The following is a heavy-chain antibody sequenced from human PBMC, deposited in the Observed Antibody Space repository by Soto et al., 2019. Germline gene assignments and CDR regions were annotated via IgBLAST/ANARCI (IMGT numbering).Heavy chain of an antibody. Sequence: SETLSLTCTVSGGSISSGYYWSWIRQHPGKGLEWIGYIYYSGSTYYNPSLKSRVTISVDTSKDQFSLKLSSVTAADTAVYYCARAPGDYFDYWGQGTLVTVSS. CDR1: GGSISSGYY. V-gene: IGHV4-31*03. J-gene: IGHJ4*02. CDR2: IYYSGST. CDR3: ARAPGDYFDY.